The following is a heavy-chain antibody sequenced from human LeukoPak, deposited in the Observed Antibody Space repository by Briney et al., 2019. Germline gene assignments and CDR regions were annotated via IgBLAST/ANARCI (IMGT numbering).Heavy chain of an antibody. CDR1: GYTFTSYG. CDR3: ERGRVRSSSILYWFDP. CDR2: MNPNSGNT. V-gene: IGHV1-8*01. J-gene: IGHJ5*02. D-gene: IGHD6-6*01. Sequence: ASEKVSCKASGYTFTSYGINWVRQATGQGLEWMGWMNPNSGNTGYAQKFQGRVTMTRNTSISTAYMELSSLRSEDTAVYYCERGRVRSSSILYWFDPWGQGTLVTVSS.